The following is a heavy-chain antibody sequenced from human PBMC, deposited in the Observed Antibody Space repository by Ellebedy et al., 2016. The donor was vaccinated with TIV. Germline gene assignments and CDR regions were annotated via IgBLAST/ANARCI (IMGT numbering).Heavy chain of an antibody. CDR1: GFTLSGYW. J-gene: IGHJ6*02. CDR2: INQGGSEK. Sequence: PGGSLRLSCSASGFTLSGYWMSWVRQAPGKGLEWVANINQGGSEKHYVDSVKGRFTISRDDATNTLYLQMNSLRDEDRAVYYWARDPGGMDVWGQGTTVTVSS. V-gene: IGHV3-7*03. CDR3: ARDPGGMDV.